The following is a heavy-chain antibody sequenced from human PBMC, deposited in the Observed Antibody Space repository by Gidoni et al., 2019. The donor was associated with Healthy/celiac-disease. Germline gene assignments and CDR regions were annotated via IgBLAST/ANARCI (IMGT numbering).Heavy chain of an antibody. D-gene: IGHD3-10*01. Sequence: EVPLLESGGGLVQPGGSLRLSCAASGFTFSSYAMSWVRQAPGKGLEWVAAISGSGGSTYYADSVKGRFTISRDNSKNTLYLQMNSLRAEDTAVYYCAKATITMVRGGPFDYWGQGTLVTVSA. V-gene: IGHV3-23*01. CDR3: AKATITMVRGGPFDY. CDR1: GFTFSSYA. J-gene: IGHJ4*02. CDR2: ISGSGGST.